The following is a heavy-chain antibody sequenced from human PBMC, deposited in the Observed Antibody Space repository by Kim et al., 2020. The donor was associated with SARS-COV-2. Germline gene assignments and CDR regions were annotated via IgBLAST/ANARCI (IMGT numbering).Heavy chain of an antibody. V-gene: IGHV4-59*01. CDR3: ARLPDITGWAFDA. D-gene: IGHD6-19*01. Sequence: SETLSLTCTVSVDSINSDYWTWIRQPQGKGLEWIAYIRYSGKTAYNPSLRSRVANSIDPSKSHFSLQLTSVTAADTAVYFGARLPDITGWAFDAWGQGVLVTVSS. CDR2: IRYSGKT. CDR1: VDSINSDY. J-gene: IGHJ4*02.